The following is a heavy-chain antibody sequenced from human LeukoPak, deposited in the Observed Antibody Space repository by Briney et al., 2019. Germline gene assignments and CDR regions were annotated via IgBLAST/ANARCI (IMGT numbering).Heavy chain of an antibody. D-gene: IGHD5-24*01. CDR1: GSTFGSYA. CDR2: IVGSGYST. J-gene: IGHJ4*02. V-gene: IGHV3-23*01. Sequence: GGSLRLSCAASGSTFGSYAMTWVRQAPGKGLDWVSAIVGSGYSTYYAASVKGRFTISRDNSKNTVYLQMDSLRAEDTAAYFCVRGRHYFDYWGQGALVTVSS. CDR3: VRGRHYFDY.